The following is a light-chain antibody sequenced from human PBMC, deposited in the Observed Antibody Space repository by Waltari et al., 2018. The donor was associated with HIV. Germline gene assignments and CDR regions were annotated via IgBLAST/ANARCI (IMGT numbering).Light chain of an antibody. CDR1: SSDVGGYNF. CDR3: CSYAGSQTTV. V-gene: IGLV2-11*01. CDR2: DVS. Sequence: QSALTQPRSVSGSPGQSVTISCTGTSSDVGGYNFVSWYQHHPGKAPKVVIYDVSKRPSGVPDRFYGSKSGNTASLTISGLLADDEADYFCCSYAGSQTTVFGGGTKLTVL. J-gene: IGLJ2*01.